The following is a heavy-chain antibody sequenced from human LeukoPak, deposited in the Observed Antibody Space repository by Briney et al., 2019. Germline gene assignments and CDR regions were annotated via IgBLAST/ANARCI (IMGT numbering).Heavy chain of an antibody. CDR3: VKAPPYSSGWHFFDY. V-gene: IGHV3-64D*06. CDR2: ISSHGAST. Sequence: GGSLRLSCSASGFTFSSYAMNWVRQAPGKGLEYVSAISSHGASTYYADSMKGRFTISRDNSKNTLYLQMSSLRAEDTAVYYCVKAPPYSSGWHFFDYWGQGTLVSVSS. CDR1: GFTFSSYA. J-gene: IGHJ4*02. D-gene: IGHD6-19*01.